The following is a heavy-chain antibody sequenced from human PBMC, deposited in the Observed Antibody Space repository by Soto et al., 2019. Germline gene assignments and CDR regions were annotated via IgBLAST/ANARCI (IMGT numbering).Heavy chain of an antibody. D-gene: IGHD4-4*01. Sequence: GGSLRLSCAASGSTFSSYGMHWVRQAPGKGLEWVAVISYDGSNKYYADSVKGRFTISRDNSKNTLYLQMNSLRAEDTAVYYCATTRGYSNYVGSLDYWGQGTLVTVSS. J-gene: IGHJ4*02. CDR1: GSTFSSYG. CDR2: ISYDGSNK. V-gene: IGHV3-30*03. CDR3: ATTRGYSNYVGSLDY.